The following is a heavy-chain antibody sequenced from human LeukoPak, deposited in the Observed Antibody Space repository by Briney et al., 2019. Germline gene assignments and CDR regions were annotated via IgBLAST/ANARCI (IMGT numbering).Heavy chain of an antibody. Sequence: GASVTVSCKASGYTFSDNYMHWVRQAPGQGLEWVGWIYPKTGATYYAQNFQGRVTLTRDTSISTVYMELSSLTSDDTAVYYCARESWYYGQWGQGTLVTVSS. CDR3: ARESWYYGQ. CDR2: IYPKTGAT. J-gene: IGHJ1*01. V-gene: IGHV1-2*02. CDR1: GYTFSDNY. D-gene: IGHD6-13*01.